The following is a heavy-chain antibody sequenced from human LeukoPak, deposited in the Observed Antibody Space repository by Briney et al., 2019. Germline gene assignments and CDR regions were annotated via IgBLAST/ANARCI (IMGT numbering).Heavy chain of an antibody. Sequence: GRSLRLSCAASGFTFSSYGMHWVRQAPGKGLEWVAVISYDGSNKYYADSVKGRFTISRDNSKNTLYLQMNSLRAEDTAVYYCAKGIYYDSRWPNYYYGMDVWGQGTTVTVSS. J-gene: IGHJ6*02. V-gene: IGHV3-30*18. CDR2: ISYDGSNK. CDR3: AKGIYYDSRWPNYYYGMDV. CDR1: GFTFSSYG. D-gene: IGHD3-22*01.